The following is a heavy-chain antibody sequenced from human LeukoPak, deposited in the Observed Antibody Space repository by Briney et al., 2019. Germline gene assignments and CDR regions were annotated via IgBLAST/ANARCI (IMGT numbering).Heavy chain of an antibody. D-gene: IGHD1-26*01. V-gene: IGHV3-20*01. Sequence: PGGSLRLSCAASGFTFDDYGMSWVRQAPGKGLEWVSGINWNGGSTGYADSVKGRFTISRDNAKNSLYLQMNSLRAEDTALYHCASLVGATWDDAFDIWGQGTMVTVSS. J-gene: IGHJ3*02. CDR1: GFTFDDYG. CDR2: INWNGGST. CDR3: ASLVGATWDDAFDI.